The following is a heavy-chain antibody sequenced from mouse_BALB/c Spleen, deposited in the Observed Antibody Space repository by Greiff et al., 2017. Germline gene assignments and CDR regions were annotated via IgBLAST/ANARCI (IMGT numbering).Heavy chain of an antibody. J-gene: IGHJ4*01. CDR2: ISYSGST. CDR3: ASTYYGNYGYAMDY. V-gene: IGHV3-2*02. CDR1: GYSITSDYA. Sequence: EVKLVESGPGLVKPSQSLSLTCTVTGYSITSDYAWNWIRQFPGNKLEWMGYISYSGSTSYNPSLKSRISITRDTSKNQFFLQLNSVTTEDTATYYCASTYYGNYGYAMDYWGQGTSVTVSS. D-gene: IGHD2-10*01.